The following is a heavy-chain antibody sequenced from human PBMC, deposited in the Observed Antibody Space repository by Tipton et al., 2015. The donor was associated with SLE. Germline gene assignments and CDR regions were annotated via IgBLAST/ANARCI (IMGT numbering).Heavy chain of an antibody. D-gene: IGHD6-13*01. CDR1: GFTVSSNY. Sequence: SLRLSCAASGFTVSSNYMSWVRQAPGKGLEWVSVIYSGGSTYYADSVKGRFTISRDNAKNSLYLQMNSLRAEDTALYYCAKGSAAGPLGYWGQGTLVTVSS. J-gene: IGHJ4*02. V-gene: IGHV3-53*05. CDR3: AKGSAAGPLGY. CDR2: IYSGGST.